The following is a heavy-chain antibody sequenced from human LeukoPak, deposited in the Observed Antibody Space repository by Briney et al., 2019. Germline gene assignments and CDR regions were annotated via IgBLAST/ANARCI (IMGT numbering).Heavy chain of an antibody. CDR2: ILRILDIA. J-gene: IGHJ4*02. CDR1: GGTFSSYT. CDR3: AREYSHIVGATLLGD. D-gene: IGHD1-26*01. V-gene: IGHV1-69*04. Sequence: GSSVKVSCKASGGTFSSYTISCVRQAPGQGLEWMVRILRILDIANYAQKFQGRATITADKSTSTAYMELSSLRSEDTAVYYCAREYSHIVGATLLGDWGQGTLVTVSS.